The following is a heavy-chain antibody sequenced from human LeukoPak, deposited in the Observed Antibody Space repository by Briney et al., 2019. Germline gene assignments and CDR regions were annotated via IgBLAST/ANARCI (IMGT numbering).Heavy chain of an antibody. Sequence: SETLSLACAVYGGSFSGYYWSWIRQPPGKGLEWIGEINHSGSTNYNPSLKSRVTISVDTSKNQFSLKLSSVTAADTAVYYCARALVGAEGWFDPWGQGTLVTVSS. J-gene: IGHJ5*02. CDR3: ARALVGAEGWFDP. CDR1: GGSFSGYY. V-gene: IGHV4-34*01. CDR2: INHSGST. D-gene: IGHD1-26*01.